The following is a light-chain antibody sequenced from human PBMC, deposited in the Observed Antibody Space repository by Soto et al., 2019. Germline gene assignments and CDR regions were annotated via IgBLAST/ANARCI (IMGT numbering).Light chain of an antibody. V-gene: IGLV2-14*01. CDR3: SSYTTSSSYV. CDR1: SSDVGGYIY. CDR2: DVT. J-gene: IGLJ1*01. Sequence: QSVLTQPASVSGSPGQSITISCTGTSSDVGGYIYVSWYQQHPGKAPKLMIYDVTSRPSGVSYRSSGSKSGNTASLTISGLQAEDEAHYYCSSYTTSSSYVFGTGTKVTVL.